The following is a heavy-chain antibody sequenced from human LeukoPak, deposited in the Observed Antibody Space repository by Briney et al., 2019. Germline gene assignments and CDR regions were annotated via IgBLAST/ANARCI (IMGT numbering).Heavy chain of an antibody. CDR2: INPNTGET. CDR1: GYTLTHLY. CDR3: ARGGYSSSLYDY. D-gene: IGHD6-13*01. Sequence: ASVKVSCKASGYTLTHLYMHWVRQAPGQGLEWMGWINPNTGETNYAQEFKGKVTMTRDTSLNTAYMELSWLTSDDTAVFFCARGGYSSSLYDYWGQGTLVTVSS. J-gene: IGHJ4*02. V-gene: IGHV1-2*02.